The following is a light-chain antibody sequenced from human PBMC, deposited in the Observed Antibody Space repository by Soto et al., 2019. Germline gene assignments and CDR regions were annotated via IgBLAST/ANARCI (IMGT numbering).Light chain of an antibody. CDR2: EAS. J-gene: IGLJ2*01. CDR3: SSSNV. V-gene: IGLV2-14*02. CDR1: SSDVGSHNL. Sequence: QSALTQPASVSESPGQSITISCTGTSSDVGSHNLVSWYQQYSDKAPKLIIFEASKRPSGVSNRFSGSKSGSTASLTISGLQAEDEADYFCSSSNVFGGGTKLTVL.